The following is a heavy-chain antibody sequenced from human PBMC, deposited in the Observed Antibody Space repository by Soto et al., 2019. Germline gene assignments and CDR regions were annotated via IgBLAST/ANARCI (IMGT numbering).Heavy chain of an antibody. V-gene: IGHV3-9*01. J-gene: IGHJ4*02. CDR3: AKGARGVTGSSFDY. CDR2: ISWNSGSI. Sequence: GGSLRLSCAASGFTFDDYAMHWVRQAPGKGLEWVSGISWNSGSIGYADSVKGRFTISRDNAKNSLYLQMNSLRAEDTALYYCAKGARGVTGSSFDYWGQGTLVTVSS. D-gene: IGHD3-10*01. CDR1: GFTFDDYA.